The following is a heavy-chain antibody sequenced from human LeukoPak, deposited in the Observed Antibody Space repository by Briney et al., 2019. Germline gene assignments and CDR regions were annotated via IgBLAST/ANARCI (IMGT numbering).Heavy chain of an antibody. CDR1: GYTFTGYY. CDR2: INPNSGGT. V-gene: IGHV1-2*02. Sequence: GASVKVSCKASGYTFTGYYMHWVRQAPGQGLEWMGWINPNSGGTNYAQKFQGRVTMTRDTSISTAYMELSRLRSDDTAVYYCAREDIVATEPQGSYYYYYYMDVWGKGTTVTVSS. CDR3: AREDIVATEPQGSYYYYYYMDV. D-gene: IGHD5-12*01. J-gene: IGHJ6*03.